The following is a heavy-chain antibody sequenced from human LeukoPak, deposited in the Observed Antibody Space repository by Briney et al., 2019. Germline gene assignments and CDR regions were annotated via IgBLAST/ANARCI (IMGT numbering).Heavy chain of an antibody. Sequence: PGGSLRLSCAVSGFTFSGYSMIWVRQAPGKGLEWVSCISSSSSYIQYADSVKSRFTISRDNAKNSLYLQMNSLRAEDTAVYYCARVFDMVVVPAASHGVDVWGKGTTVTVSS. D-gene: IGHD2-2*01. CDR3: ARVFDMVVVPAASHGVDV. J-gene: IGHJ6*04. CDR1: GFTFSGYS. CDR2: ISSSSSYI. V-gene: IGHV3-21*01.